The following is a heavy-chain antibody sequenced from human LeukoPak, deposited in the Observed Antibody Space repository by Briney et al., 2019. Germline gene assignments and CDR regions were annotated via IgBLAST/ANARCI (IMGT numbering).Heavy chain of an antibody. Sequence: GSLRLSCVASGFTFSNYAMSWVRQSPGKGLEWVGEIHHIGSTNYNPSLKSRVTIAVDKSKTQFSLKVTSVTAADTAVYYCARDSPPPYNSACTACWFDPWGQGTLVTVSS. D-gene: IGHD6-25*01. V-gene: IGHV4-4*02. CDR2: IHHIGST. J-gene: IGHJ5*02. CDR1: GFTFSNYAM. CDR3: ARDSPPPYNSACTACWFDP.